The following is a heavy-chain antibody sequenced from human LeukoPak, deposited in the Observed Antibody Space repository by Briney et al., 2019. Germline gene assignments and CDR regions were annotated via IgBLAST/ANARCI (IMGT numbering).Heavy chain of an antibody. CDR1: GGSISSYY. J-gene: IGHJ4*02. D-gene: IGHD3-10*01. V-gene: IGHV4-59*01. Sequence: SETLSLTCTVSGGSISSYYWSWIRQPPGKGLEWIGYIYYSGSTNYNPSLKSRGTISVDTSNNQFSLKLTSVTAADTAVYYCARSGRGNSAGFDCWGQGTLVTVSS. CDR3: ARSGRGNSAGFDC. CDR2: IYYSGST.